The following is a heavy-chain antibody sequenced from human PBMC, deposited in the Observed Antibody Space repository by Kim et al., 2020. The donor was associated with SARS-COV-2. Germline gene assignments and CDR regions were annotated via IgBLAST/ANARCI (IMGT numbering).Heavy chain of an antibody. CDR2: ISYDGSNK. CDR1: GFTFSSYA. V-gene: IGHV3-30-3*01. J-gene: IGHJ6*02. CDR3: ARDRYYDFWSGYYYGMDV. D-gene: IGHD3-3*01. Sequence: GGSLRLSCAASGFTFSSYAMHWVRQAPGKGLEWVAVISYDGSNKYYADSVKGRFTISTDNSKNTLYLQMNSLRAEDTAVYYCARDRYYDFWSGYYYGMDVWGQGTTVTVSS.